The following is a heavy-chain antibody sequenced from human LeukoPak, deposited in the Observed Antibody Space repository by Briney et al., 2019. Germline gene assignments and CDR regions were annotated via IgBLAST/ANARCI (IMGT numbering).Heavy chain of an antibody. CDR3: AVGVAAGDPFDY. D-gene: IGHD2-15*01. CDR2: IYYSGST. Sequence: PSETLSLTCTVSGGSISSYYWSWIRQPPGKGLEWIGYIYYSGSTNYNPSLKSRVTISVDTSKNQFSLKLSSVIASDTAVYYCAVGVAAGDPFDYWGQGTLVTVSS. CDR1: GGSISSYY. J-gene: IGHJ4*02. V-gene: IGHV4-59*01.